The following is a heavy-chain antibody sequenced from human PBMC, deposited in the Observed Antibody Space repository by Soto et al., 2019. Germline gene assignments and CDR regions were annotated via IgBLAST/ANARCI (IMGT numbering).Heavy chain of an antibody. J-gene: IGHJ6*02. D-gene: IGHD2-15*01. CDR2: ISSGGNT. Sequence: QLLESGGGLVQPGGSLRLSCEASGFSFSRNAMSWVRQATGKGLEWVSSISSGGNTYYEDSVQGRFTISRDTSKNTQSLQMTSLGAEDTAVYYCVNLGYCTGGTCYLDYYYGVDVWGQGTTVTVS. V-gene: IGHV3-23*01. CDR1: GFSFSRNA. CDR3: VNLGYCTGGTCYLDYYYGVDV.